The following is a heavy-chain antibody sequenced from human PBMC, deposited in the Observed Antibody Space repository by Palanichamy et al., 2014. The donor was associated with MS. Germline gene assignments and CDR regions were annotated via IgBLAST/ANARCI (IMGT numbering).Heavy chain of an antibody. Sequence: QVQLVESGGGVVQPGGSLRLSCAASGFTFSSYTMHWVRQAPGKGLEWVAVISYDGNNKYYADSVKGRFTISRDNSKNTLSLQMDSLRAEDTAVYYCARGGVAGSRSGYYYGMDVWGQGTTVTVSS. V-gene: IGHV3-30*04. D-gene: IGHD6-19*01. CDR1: GFTFSSYT. CDR3: ARGGVAGSRSGYYYGMDV. J-gene: IGHJ6*02. CDR2: ISYDGNNK.